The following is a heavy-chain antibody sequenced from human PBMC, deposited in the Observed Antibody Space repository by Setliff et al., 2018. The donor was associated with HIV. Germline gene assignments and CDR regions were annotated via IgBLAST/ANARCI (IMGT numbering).Heavy chain of an antibody. J-gene: IGHJ6*02. CDR3: ARIFGDQGYYYGMDV. Sequence: SETLSLTCDVSGFSISSRYYWGWIRQPPGKGLEWIGYIYYSGSTNYNPSLKSRVTISVDTSKNQFSLKLSSVIAADTAVYYCARIFGDQGYYYGMDVWGQGTTVTVSS. V-gene: IGHV4-61*01. CDR1: GFSISSRYY. D-gene: IGHD3-3*01. CDR2: IYYSGST.